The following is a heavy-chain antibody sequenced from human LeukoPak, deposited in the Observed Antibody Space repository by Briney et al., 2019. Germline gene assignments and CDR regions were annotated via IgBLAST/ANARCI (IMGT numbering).Heavy chain of an antibody. CDR3: VREPYCSGGSCYTSGFDC. Sequence: PGGSLRLSCAASGFTFSSYWMHWVRQAPGKGLLWVSRIKNDGSRTTYADAVKGRFTISRDNAKNTLYLQMNSLSADDTAVYYCVREPYCSGGSCYTSGFDCWGQGTLVTVSS. D-gene: IGHD2-15*01. J-gene: IGHJ4*02. V-gene: IGHV3-74*01. CDR1: GFTFSSYW. CDR2: IKNDGSRT.